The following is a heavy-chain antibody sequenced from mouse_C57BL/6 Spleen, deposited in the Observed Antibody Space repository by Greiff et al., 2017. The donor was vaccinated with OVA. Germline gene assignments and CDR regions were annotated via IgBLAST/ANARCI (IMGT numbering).Heavy chain of an antibody. J-gene: IGHJ4*01. V-gene: IGHV1-69*01. D-gene: IGHD3-2*02. Sequence: QVQLQQPGAELVMPGASVKLSCKASGYTFTSYWMHWVKQRPGHGLEWIGEIDPSDSYTNYNQKFKGKSTLTVDKSSSTAYMQLSSLTSEDSAVYYCARLAQATGAMDYWGQGTSVTVSS. CDR1: GYTFTSYW. CDR3: ARLAQATGAMDY. CDR2: IDPSDSYT.